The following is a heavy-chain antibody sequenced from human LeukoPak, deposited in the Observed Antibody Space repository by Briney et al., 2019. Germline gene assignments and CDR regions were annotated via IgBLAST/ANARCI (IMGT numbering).Heavy chain of an antibody. CDR1: GGSISTNSFH. Sequence: PSETLSLTCTVSGGSISTNSFHWGRIRQPPGKGLEWIGSLHYSGDTYYSPSLQSRVTISGDTSKNQFSLKLTSVTAADTAFYYCASDNYWGQGTLVTVSS. J-gene: IGHJ4*02. CDR3: ASDNY. V-gene: IGHV4-39*01. CDR2: LHYSGDT. D-gene: IGHD3-9*01.